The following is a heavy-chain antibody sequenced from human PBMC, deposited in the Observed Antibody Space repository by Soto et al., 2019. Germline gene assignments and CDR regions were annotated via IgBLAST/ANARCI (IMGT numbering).Heavy chain of an antibody. D-gene: IGHD3-10*01. Sequence: EVQLVESGGGLVKPGGSLRLSCAASGFTFSSYSMNWVRQAPGKGLEWVSSISSSSSYIYYADSVKGRFTISRDNAKNSLYLQMNSLRAEDTAVYYCARDEYYYGSGSYYKGKLFDYWGQGTLATVSS. V-gene: IGHV3-21*01. J-gene: IGHJ4*02. CDR1: GFTFSSYS. CDR2: ISSSSSYI. CDR3: ARDEYYYGSGSYYKGKLFDY.